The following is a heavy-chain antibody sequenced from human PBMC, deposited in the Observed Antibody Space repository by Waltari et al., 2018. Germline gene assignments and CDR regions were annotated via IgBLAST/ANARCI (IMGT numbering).Heavy chain of an antibody. Sequence: QVQLQESGPGLVKPSETLSLTCTVSGGSISRYYWSWIRQPPGKGLEWIGYIYYSGSTDYNPALKRRVTISVDTSKNQFSLKLSSVIAADTAVYYCARRSPDSSGYYNYWGQGTLVTVSS. CDR2: IYYSGST. V-gene: IGHV4-59*01. CDR1: GGSISRYY. D-gene: IGHD3-22*01. CDR3: ARRSPDSSGYYNY. J-gene: IGHJ4*02.